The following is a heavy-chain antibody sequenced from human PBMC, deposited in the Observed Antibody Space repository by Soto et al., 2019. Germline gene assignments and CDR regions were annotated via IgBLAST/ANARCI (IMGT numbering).Heavy chain of an antibody. Sequence: GGSLRLSCAASGFIFSKYAMSWVRQAPGKGLEWVSTISGNGGSTYYADSVKGRFTISRDNSKNTLFLQMNSLRAEDTAVYYCAKRPVPLVCFDYPGQGAQDIVSA. V-gene: IGHV3-23*01. CDR1: GFIFSKYA. J-gene: IGHJ4*02. CDR3: AKRPVPLVCFDY. D-gene: IGHD3-16*01. CDR2: ISGNGGST.